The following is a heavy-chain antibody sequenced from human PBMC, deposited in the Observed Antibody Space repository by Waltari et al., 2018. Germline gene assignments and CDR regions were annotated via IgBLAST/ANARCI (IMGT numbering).Heavy chain of an antibody. V-gene: IGHV3-30*02. CDR3: AKDARGSMPAAFDI. CDR2: IRYDGSNK. CDR1: GFTFSSDG. Sequence: QVQLVESGGGVVQPGGSLRLSCAASGFTFSSDGMPWVRQAPGKGLEWVAIIRYDGSNKYYADSVKGRFTISRDNSKNTLYLQMNSLRAEDTAVYYCAKDARGSMPAAFDIWGQGTMVTVSS. D-gene: IGHD3-16*01. J-gene: IGHJ3*02.